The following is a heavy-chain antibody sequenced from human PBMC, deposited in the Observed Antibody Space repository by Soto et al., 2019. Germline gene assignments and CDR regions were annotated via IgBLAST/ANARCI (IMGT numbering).Heavy chain of an antibody. CDR1: GGSISSGGYS. CDR2: IYHSGSI. CDR3: ARQKTGYSSIDY. V-gene: IGHV4-30-2*01. D-gene: IGHD6-13*01. Sequence: KPSETLSLTCAVSGGSISSGGYSWSWIRQPPGKGLEWIGYIYHSGSIYYNPSLKSRVTISVDRSKNQFSLKLSSVTAADTAVYYCARQKTGYSSIDYWGQGTLVTVSS. J-gene: IGHJ4*02.